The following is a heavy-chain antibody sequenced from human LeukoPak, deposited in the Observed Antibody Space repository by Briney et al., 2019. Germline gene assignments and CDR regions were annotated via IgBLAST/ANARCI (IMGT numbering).Heavy chain of an antibody. D-gene: IGHD6-19*01. CDR1: GFTFSSYW. J-gene: IGHJ4*02. CDR3: ARDPPGSGWHVLPDY. CDR2: INSDGSST. Sequence: GGSLRLSCAASGFTFSSYWMHWVRQAPGKGLVWITRINSDGSSTSYADSVKGRFTISRDNAKNTLYLQMNSLRAEDTAVYYCARDPPGSGWHVLPDYWGQGTLVTVSP. V-gene: IGHV3-74*01.